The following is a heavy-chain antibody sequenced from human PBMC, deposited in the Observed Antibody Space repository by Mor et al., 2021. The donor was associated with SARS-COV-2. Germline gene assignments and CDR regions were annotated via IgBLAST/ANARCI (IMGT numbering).Heavy chain of an antibody. CDR3: ARGPYYYDSSAPFDY. CDR2: INSDGSST. J-gene: IGHJ4*02. Sequence: VSRINSDGSSTSYADSVKGRFTISRDNAKNTLYLQMNSLRAEDTAVYYCARGPYYYDSSAPFDYWGQ. V-gene: IGHV3-74*01. D-gene: IGHD3-22*01.